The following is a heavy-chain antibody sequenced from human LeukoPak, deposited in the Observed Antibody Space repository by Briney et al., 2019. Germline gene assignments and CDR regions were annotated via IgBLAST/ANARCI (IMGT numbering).Heavy chain of an antibody. CDR2: IYYSGST. D-gene: IGHD3-3*01. CDR3: ARLGAGPTYYDFWSGYSSFYFDY. Sequence: SQTLSLTCTVSGGSISSGDYYWSWIRQPPGKGLEWIGYIYYSGSTYYNPSLKSRVTISVDTSKNQFSLKLSSVTAADTAVYYCARLGAGPTYYDFWSGYSSFYFDYWGQGTLVTVSS. CDR1: GGSISSGDYY. V-gene: IGHV4-30-4*01. J-gene: IGHJ4*02.